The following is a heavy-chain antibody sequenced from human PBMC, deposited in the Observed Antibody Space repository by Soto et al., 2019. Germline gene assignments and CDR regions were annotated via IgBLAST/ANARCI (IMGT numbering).Heavy chain of an antibody. CDR2: INHSGST. V-gene: IGHV4-34*01. D-gene: IGHD3-9*01. J-gene: IGHJ4*02. CDR3: ARVGRYSHYYFDY. CDR1: GGSFSGYY. Sequence: QVQLQQWGAGLLKPSETLSLTCAVYGGSFSGYYWSWIRQPPGKGLEWIGEINHSGSTNYNPSLRSRVIISVDTSKNQFSLKLSSVTAADTAVHYCARVGRYSHYYFDYWGQGTLVTVSS.